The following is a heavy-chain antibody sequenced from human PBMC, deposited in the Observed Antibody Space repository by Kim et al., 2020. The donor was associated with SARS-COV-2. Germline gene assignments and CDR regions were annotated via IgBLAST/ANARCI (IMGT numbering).Heavy chain of an antibody. J-gene: IGHJ4*02. CDR1: GFTFSSYE. V-gene: IGHV3-48*03. CDR2: ISSSGSTI. D-gene: IGHD1-7*01. CDR3: AREGGTTLGDY. Sequence: GGSLRLSCAASGFTFSSYEMNWVRQAPGKGLEWVSYISSSGSTIYYADSVKGRFTISRDNAKNSLYLQMNSLRAEDTAVYYCAREGGTTLGDYWGQGTLVTVSS.